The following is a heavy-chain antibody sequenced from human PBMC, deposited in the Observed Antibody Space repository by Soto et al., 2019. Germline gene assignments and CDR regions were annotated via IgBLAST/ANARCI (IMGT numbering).Heavy chain of an antibody. CDR3: AIIILGSNRLDF. J-gene: IGHJ4*02. CDR2: IYYSGST. Sequence: PSETLSLTSTVSGGSISSGDYYWSWIRQPPGKGLEWIGYIYYSGSTYYNPSLKSRVTISVDTSKNHFSLKLSSVTAADTAVYYFAIIILGSNRLDFWGQGTLVTVSS. V-gene: IGHV4-30-4*01. D-gene: IGHD3-10*01. CDR1: GGSISSGDYY.